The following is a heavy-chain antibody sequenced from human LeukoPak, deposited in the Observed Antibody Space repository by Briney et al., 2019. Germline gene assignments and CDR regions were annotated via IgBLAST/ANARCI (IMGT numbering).Heavy chain of an antibody. J-gene: IGHJ4*02. D-gene: IGHD2-8*01. CDR3: ASTTKGFFGY. V-gene: IGHV4-59*01. CDR2: IYYSGST. Sequence: PETLSLTCTVSGGSISSYYWSWIRQPPGKGLEWIGYIYYSGSTNYNPSLKSRVTISVDTSKNQFSLKLSSVTAADTAVYYCASTTKGFFGYWGQGTLVTVSS. CDR1: GGSISSYY.